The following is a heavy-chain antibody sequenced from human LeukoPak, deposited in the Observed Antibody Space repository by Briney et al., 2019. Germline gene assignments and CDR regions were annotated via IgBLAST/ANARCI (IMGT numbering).Heavy chain of an antibody. CDR1: GFTFSSYS. J-gene: IGHJ3*02. CDR3: ATGRAAFDI. V-gene: IGHV3-21*01. Sequence: PGGSLRLSCAASGFTFSSYSMNWVRQAPGKGLEWVSSISSSSSYIYYADSVKGRFTISRDNAKNSLYLQMNGLRAEDTAVYYCATGRAAFDIWGQGTMVTVSS. CDR2: ISSSSSYI. D-gene: IGHD1-14*01.